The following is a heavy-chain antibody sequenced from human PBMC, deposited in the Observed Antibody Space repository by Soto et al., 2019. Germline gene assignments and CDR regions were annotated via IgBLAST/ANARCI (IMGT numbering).Heavy chain of an antibody. CDR3: ARDLGGGKRGMAQRTAP. Sequence: GGSLRLSCAASGFTFSDYYMSWIRQAPGKGLEWVSYISSSSSYTNYADSVKGRFTISRDNAKNSLYLQMNSLRAEDTAVYYYARDLGGGKRGMAQRTAPWGQGTLVTVSS. D-gene: IGHD1-26*01. CDR1: GFTFSDYY. V-gene: IGHV3-11*05. J-gene: IGHJ5*02. CDR2: ISSSSSYT.